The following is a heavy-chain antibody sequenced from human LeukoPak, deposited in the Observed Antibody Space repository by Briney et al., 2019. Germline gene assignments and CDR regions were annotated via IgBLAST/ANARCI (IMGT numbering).Heavy chain of an antibody. CDR2: INPNTGGT. Sequence: ASVKVSCKASGYTFTGYYIHCVRQAPGQGLEWMGRINPNTGGTDYAQKFQGSVTMTRDTSITTAYMELSRLTSDDTAIYYCAKVPPSITAAGNWLGPWGKGALVTVSS. J-gene: IGHJ5*02. V-gene: IGHV1-2*06. CDR3: AKVPPSITAAGNWLGP. CDR1: GYTFTGYY. D-gene: IGHD6-13*01.